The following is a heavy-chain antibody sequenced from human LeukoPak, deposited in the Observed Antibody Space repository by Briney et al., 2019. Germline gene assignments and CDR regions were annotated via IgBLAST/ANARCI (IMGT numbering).Heavy chain of an antibody. CDR1: GFPFSVYE. V-gene: IGHV3-48*03. J-gene: IGHJ5*02. D-gene: IGHD6-19*01. Sequence: GGSLRLSCAVSGFPFSVYEMNWVRQAPGKGLEWVSNIGSSGTTIYYADSVRGRFSISRDNAKSSLYLQMNSLRVEDTAVYYCARAHSSGWYWFDPWGQGTLVTVSS. CDR3: ARAHSSGWYWFDP. CDR2: IGSSGTTI.